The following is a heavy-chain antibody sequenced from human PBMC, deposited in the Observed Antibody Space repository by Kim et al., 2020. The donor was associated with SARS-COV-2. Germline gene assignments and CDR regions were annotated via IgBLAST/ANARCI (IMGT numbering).Heavy chain of an antibody. J-gene: IGHJ4*02. CDR3: AKERRASGGPFGVVTITGPLDY. D-gene: IGHD3-3*01. CDR2: ISYDGSNK. Sequence: GGSLRLSCAASGFTFSSYGMHWVRQAPGKGLEWVAVISYDGSNKYYADSVKGRFTISRDNSKNTLYLQMNSLRAEDTAVYYCAKERRASGGPFGVVTITGPLDYWGQGTLVTVSS. V-gene: IGHV3-30*18. CDR1: GFTFSSYG.